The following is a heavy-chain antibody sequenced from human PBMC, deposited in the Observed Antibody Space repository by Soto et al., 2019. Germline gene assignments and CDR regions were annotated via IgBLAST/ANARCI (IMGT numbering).Heavy chain of an antibody. CDR3: STDGLKYGSFDY. V-gene: IGHV3-15*01. CDR1: GFTFSDAW. Sequence: RGSLRLSCAASGFTFSDAWMTWLRQTPGRGLEWVGRIKNKRSDEATDYAAAVKGRFIISRDDSKNTLYLQMHSLTTEGTAVYYCSTDGLKYGSFDYWGQGTLVTVYS. J-gene: IGHJ4*02. D-gene: IGHD2-2*03. CDR2: IKNKRSDEAT.